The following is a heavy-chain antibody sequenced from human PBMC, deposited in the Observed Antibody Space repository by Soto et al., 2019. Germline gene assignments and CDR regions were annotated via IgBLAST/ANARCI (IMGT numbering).Heavy chain of an antibody. D-gene: IGHD6-13*01. Sequence: GASVKVSCKASGGTFSSYAISWVRQAPGQGLEWMGGITPIFGTANYAQKFQGRVTITADESTSTAYMELSSLRSEDTAVYYCASSIAAAGTPFWYYYYGMDVWGQGTTVTVSS. J-gene: IGHJ6*02. CDR1: GGTFSSYA. CDR3: ASSIAAAGTPFWYYYYGMDV. CDR2: ITPIFGTA. V-gene: IGHV1-69*13.